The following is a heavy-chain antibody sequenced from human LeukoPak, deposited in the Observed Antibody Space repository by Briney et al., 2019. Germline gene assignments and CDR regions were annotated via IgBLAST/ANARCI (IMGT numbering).Heavy chain of an antibody. CDR3: SASFSGYDRLFDY. CDR2: INPNSGGT. J-gene: IGHJ4*02. D-gene: IGHD5-12*01. CDR1: GYTFTGYY. Sequence: ASVKDSCKASGYTFTGYYMHWVRQVPGQGLEWIGRINPNSGGTNYAQKFQDRVTMTRDTSISTAYMELNRPTSDDTAVYYCSASFSGYDRLFDYWGQGTLVTVSS. V-gene: IGHV1-2*06.